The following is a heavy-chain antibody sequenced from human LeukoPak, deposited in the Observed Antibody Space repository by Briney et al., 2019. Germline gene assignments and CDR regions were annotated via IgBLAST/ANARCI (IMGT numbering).Heavy chain of an antibody. CDR1: GGSISSSSYY. Sequence: RPSETLSLTCTVSGGSISSSSYYWGWIRQPPGKGLEWIGSIYYSGSTYYNPSLKSRVTISVDTSKNQFSLKLSSVTAADTAVCYCAQYYYDSSGYYYLGYWGQGTLVTVSS. CDR2: IYYSGST. CDR3: AQYYYDSSGYYYLGY. J-gene: IGHJ4*02. V-gene: IGHV4-39*01. D-gene: IGHD3-22*01.